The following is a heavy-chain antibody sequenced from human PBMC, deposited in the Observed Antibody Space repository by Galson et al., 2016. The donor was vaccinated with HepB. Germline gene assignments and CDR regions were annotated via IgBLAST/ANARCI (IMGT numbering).Heavy chain of an antibody. J-gene: IGHJ4*02. V-gene: IGHV3-48*02. CDR1: GFSFSDCS. CDR2: VSGGGSTR. CDR3: ARIPGANWNDVNYIDY. Sequence: SLRLSCAASGFSFSDCSMIWVRQTPGKGLEWLSYVSGGGSTRIYAESVRGRFTVSRDNAKNSLYPQLKSLRDEDTAVYYCARIPGANWNDVNYIDYWGRGTLLTVSS. D-gene: IGHD1-1*01.